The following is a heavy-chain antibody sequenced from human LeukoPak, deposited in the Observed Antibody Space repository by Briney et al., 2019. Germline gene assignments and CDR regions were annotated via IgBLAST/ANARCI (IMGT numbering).Heavy chain of an antibody. CDR1: GFTFSSYA. CDR2: ISYDGSNK. CDR3: ARKLGYCSGGSCYLCDY. D-gene: IGHD2-15*01. Sequence: GGSLRPSCAASGFTFSSYAMSWVRQAPGKGLEWVAVISYDGSNKYYADSVKGRFTISRDNSKNTLYLQMNSLRAEDTAVYYCARKLGYCSGGSCYLCDYWGQGTLVTVSS. J-gene: IGHJ4*02. V-gene: IGHV3-30-3*01.